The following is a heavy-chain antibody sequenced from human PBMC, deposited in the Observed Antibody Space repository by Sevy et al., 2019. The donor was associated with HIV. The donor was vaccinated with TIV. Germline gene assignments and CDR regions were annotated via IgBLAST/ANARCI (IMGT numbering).Heavy chain of an antibody. V-gene: IGHV1-2*02. CDR1: GYYFTGYY. CDR2: INPNGGGT. Sequence: GASVKVSCKASGYYFTGYYVHWVRQAPGQGLVWMGWINPNGGGTNIRQKFHGRVTMSRDTSITTAYMELIRLRSNDTGVYYSAISVYGSGTYLNDYWGQGTLVTVSS. J-gene: IGHJ4*02. CDR3: AISVYGSGTYLNDY. D-gene: IGHD3-10*01.